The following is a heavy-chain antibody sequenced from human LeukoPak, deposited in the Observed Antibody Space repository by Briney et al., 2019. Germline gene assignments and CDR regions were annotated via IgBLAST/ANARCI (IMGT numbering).Heavy chain of an antibody. J-gene: IGHJ6*03. Sequence: GGSLRLSCAASGFTFSSYSMNWVRQVPGKGLEWISYISGSGFTIHYADSVKGRFTISRDNAKNSLYLQMNSLRAEDTAVYYCARGVPKTSYYYYYMDVWGKGTTVTVSS. V-gene: IGHV3-48*01. CDR1: GFTFSSYS. CDR3: ARGVPKTSYYYYYMDV. D-gene: IGHD4-11*01. CDR2: ISGSGFTI.